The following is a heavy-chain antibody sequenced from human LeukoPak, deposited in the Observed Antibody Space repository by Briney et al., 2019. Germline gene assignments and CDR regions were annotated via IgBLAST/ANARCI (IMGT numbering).Heavy chain of an antibody. CDR2: IYYSGSI. CDR1: GGSISGYY. V-gene: IGHV4-59*01. D-gene: IGHD3-10*01. J-gene: IGHJ5*02. Sequence: SETLSLTCSVSGGSISGYYWNWIRQPPGKGLEWIGYIYYSGSINYNPSLKSRVTISVDTSKNQFSLKLSSVTAADTAVYYCATDQSGWFDPWGQGTLVTVSS. CDR3: ATDQSGWFDP.